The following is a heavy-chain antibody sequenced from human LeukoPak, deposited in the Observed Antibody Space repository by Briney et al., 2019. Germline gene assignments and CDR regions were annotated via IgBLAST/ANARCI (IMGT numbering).Heavy chain of an antibody. CDR2: IGPIGVYT. D-gene: IGHD1-1*01. Sequence: GGSLRLSCAASGFTFSDYAMHWVRQAPGKGLEFVSVIGPIGVYTYYANSVKGRFTISRDNSKSTVSLQMGSLRDEDMAVYYCARSPPGRTNWNYYDFWGRGTLVTVSS. J-gene: IGHJ4*02. V-gene: IGHV3-64*01. CDR3: ARSPPGRTNWNYYDF. CDR1: GFTFSDYA.